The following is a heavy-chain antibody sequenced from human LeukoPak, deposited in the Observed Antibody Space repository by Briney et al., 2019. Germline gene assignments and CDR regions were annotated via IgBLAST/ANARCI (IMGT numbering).Heavy chain of an antibody. CDR2: TNHSGST. J-gene: IGHJ4*02. D-gene: IGHD3-3*01. Sequence: SETLSLTCAVYGVSFSGYYWSWIRQPPGKGLEWIGETNHSGSTNYNPSLKSRVTISVDTSKNQFSLKLSSVTAADTAVYYCARVTTIFGVVRWGQGTLVTVSS. CDR1: GVSFSGYY. V-gene: IGHV4-34*01. CDR3: ARVTTIFGVVR.